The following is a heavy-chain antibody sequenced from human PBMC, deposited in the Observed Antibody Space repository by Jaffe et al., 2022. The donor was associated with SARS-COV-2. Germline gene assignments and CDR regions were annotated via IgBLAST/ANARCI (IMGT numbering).Heavy chain of an antibody. V-gene: IGHV3-30*18. CDR2: ISYDGSNK. J-gene: IGHJ3*02. Sequence: QVQLVESGGGVVQPGRSLRLSCAASGFTFSSYGMHWVRQAPGKGLEWVAVISYDGSNKYYADSVKGRFTISRDNSKNTLYLQMNSLRAEDTAVYYCAKDLGGATFDAFDIWGQGTMVTVSS. CDR3: AKDLGGATFDAFDI. CDR1: GFTFSSYG. D-gene: IGHD3-16*01.